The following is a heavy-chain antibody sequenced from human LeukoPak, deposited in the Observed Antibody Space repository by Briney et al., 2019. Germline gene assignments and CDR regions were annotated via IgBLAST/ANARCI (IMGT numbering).Heavy chain of an antibody. V-gene: IGHV3-66*02. J-gene: IGHJ4*02. CDR3: ARVALSGYYYMDY. D-gene: IGHD3-3*01. Sequence: GGSLRLSCAASGFTVSSNYMSWVRQAPGKGLEWVSVTYSGGSTYYADSVKGRFTISRDNSKNTLYLQMNSLRAEDTAVYYCARVALSGYYYMDYWGQGTLVTVSS. CDR2: TYSGGST. CDR1: GFTVSSNY.